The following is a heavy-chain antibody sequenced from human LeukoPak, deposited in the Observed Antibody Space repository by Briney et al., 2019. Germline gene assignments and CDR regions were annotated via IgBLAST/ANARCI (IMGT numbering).Heavy chain of an antibody. CDR2: IYYSGST. J-gene: IGHJ6*03. CDR1: GGSISSYY. D-gene: IGHD2-21*02. Sequence: SETLSLTCTVSGGSISSYYWSWIRQPPGKGLEWIGYIYYSGSTNYNPSLKSRVTISVDTSKNQFSLKLSSVTAAGTAVYYCARECPLVVTATPVGYYYYMDVWGKGTTVTVSS. CDR3: ARECPLVVTATPVGYYYYMDV. V-gene: IGHV4-59*12.